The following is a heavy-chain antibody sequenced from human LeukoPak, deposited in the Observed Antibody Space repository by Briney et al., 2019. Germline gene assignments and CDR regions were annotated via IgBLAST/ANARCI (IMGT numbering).Heavy chain of an antibody. Sequence: SVKVSCTASGGTLSSYAISWVRQAPGQGLEWMGGIIPIFGTANYAQKFQGRVTITTDESTSTAYMELSSLRSEDTAVYYCARALYGSGIYYYYMDVWGKGTTVTVSS. J-gene: IGHJ6*03. CDR2: IIPIFGTA. CDR3: ARALYGSGIYYYYMDV. CDR1: GGTLSSYA. D-gene: IGHD3-10*01. V-gene: IGHV1-69*05.